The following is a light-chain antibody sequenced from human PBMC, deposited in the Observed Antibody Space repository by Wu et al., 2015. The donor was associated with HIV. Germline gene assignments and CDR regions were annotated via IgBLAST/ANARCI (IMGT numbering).Light chain of an antibody. CDR3: QQSYSTLPLT. CDR1: QSISNR. CDR2: KTS. Sequence: DIQMTQSLSTLSASVGDTVTITCRASQSISNRLAWYQQKSGEAPKLLIYKTSTLESGVPSRFSGSGSGTDFTLTINSLQVEDCATYYCQQSYSTLPLTFGGGTKVEIK. J-gene: IGKJ4*01. V-gene: IGKV1-5*03.